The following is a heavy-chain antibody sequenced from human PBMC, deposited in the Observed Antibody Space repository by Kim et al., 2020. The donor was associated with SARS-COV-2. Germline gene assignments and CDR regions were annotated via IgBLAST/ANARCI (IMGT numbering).Heavy chain of an antibody. D-gene: IGHD1-1*01. CDR3: VKGRNYIYNLMDV. V-gene: IGHV3-74*01. Sequence: YADSVRGRFTMYRDNGKHMLYLEMSSLGTEDTAVYFCVKGRNYIYNLMDVWGQGTTVTVSS. J-gene: IGHJ6*02.